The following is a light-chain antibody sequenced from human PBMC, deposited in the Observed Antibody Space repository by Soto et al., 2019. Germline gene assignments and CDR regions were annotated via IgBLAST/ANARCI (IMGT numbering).Light chain of an antibody. CDR1: QDISNY. CDR3: QQYDNLPT. V-gene: IGKV1-33*01. J-gene: IGKJ5*01. CDR2: DAS. Sequence: DIQMTQSPCSLSASVGERATITCQASQDISNYLNWYQQKPGKAPKLLIYDASNLETGVPSRFSGSGSGTDFTFTISSLQPEDIATYYCQQYDNLPTFGQGTRLEIK.